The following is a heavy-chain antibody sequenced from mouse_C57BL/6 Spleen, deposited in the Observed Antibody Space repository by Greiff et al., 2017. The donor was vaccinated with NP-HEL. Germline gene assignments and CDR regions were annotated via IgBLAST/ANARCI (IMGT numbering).Heavy chain of an antibody. Sequence: EVQLVESGGGLVQPGGSLKLSCAASGFTFSDYGMAWVRQAPRKGPEWVAFISNLAYSIYYADTVTGRFTISRGNAKNTLYLEMSSLRSEDTAMYYCARHDTKGVFDYWGQGTTLTVSS. J-gene: IGHJ2*01. CDR2: ISNLAYSI. CDR1: GFTFSDYG. V-gene: IGHV5-15*01. CDR3: ARHDTKGVFDY.